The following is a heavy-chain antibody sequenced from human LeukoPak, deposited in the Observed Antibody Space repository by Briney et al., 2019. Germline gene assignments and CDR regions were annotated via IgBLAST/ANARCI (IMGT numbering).Heavy chain of an antibody. D-gene: IGHD6-6*01. J-gene: IGHJ4*02. CDR3: ARGAGIAARPGYYFDY. CDR2: INPSGGST. CDR1: GYTFTSYY. Sequence: ASVKVSCKASGYTFTSYYIHWVRQAPGQGLEWMGIINPSGGSTSYAQKFQGRVTMTRDTSTSTVYMELSSLRSEDTAVYYCARGAGIAARPGYYFDYWGQGTLVTVSS. V-gene: IGHV1-46*01.